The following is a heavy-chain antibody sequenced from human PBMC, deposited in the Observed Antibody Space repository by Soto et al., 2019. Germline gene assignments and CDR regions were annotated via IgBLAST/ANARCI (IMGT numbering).Heavy chain of an antibody. V-gene: IGHV1-69*13. CDR2: IIPIFGTA. J-gene: IGHJ5*02. CDR3: AVTFGGVIQSAFDP. CDR1: GGTFSSYA. D-gene: IGHD3-16*02. Sequence: SVKVACKASGGTFSSYAISWVRQAPGQGLEWMGGIIPIFGTANYAQKFQGRVTITADESKSTAYMELSSLRSEDTAVYYCAVTFGGVIQSAFDPWGQGTLVTVSS.